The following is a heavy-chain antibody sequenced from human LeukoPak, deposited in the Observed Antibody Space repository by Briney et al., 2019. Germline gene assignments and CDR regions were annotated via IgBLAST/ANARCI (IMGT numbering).Heavy chain of an antibody. CDR1: GGSISSYY. D-gene: IGHD5-18*01. Sequence: PSETLSLTCTVSGGSISSYYWSWIRQPPGKGLEWIGYIYYSGSTNYNPSLKSRVTIPVDTSKNQFSLKLSSVTAADTAVYYCARDPGSYGYYFDYWGQGTLVTVSS. CDR3: ARDPGSYGYYFDY. CDR2: IYYSGST. J-gene: IGHJ4*02. V-gene: IGHV4-59*01.